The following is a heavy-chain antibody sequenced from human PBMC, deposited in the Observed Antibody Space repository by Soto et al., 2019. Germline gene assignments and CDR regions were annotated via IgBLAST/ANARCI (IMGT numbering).Heavy chain of an antibody. CDR2: IYPGDSDT. CDR1: GYSFTSYW. D-gene: IGHD4-4*01. V-gene: IGHV5-51*01. J-gene: IGHJ6*03. Sequence: GESLKISCKGSGYSFTSYWIGWVRQMPGKGLEWMGIIYPGDSDTRYSPSFQGQVTISADKSISTAYLQWSSLKASDTAMYYCARWQAIIFSLAVNDYGNRYYYYMDVWGKGTTVTVSS. CDR3: ARWQAIIFSLAVNDYGNRYYYYMDV.